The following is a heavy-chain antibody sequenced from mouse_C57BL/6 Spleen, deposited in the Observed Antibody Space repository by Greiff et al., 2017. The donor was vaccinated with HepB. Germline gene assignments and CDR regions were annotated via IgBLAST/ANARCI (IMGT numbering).Heavy chain of an antibody. CDR2: IYPGDGDT. V-gene: IGHV1-82*01. Sequence: VKLMESGPELVKPGASVKISCKASGYAFSSSWMNWVKQRPGKGLEWIGRIYPGDGDTNYNGKFKGKATLTADKTSSTAYMQLSSLTSEDSAVYFCARSDYGSSLYWYFDVWGTGTTVTVSS. CDR3: ARSDYGSSLYWYFDV. D-gene: IGHD1-1*01. J-gene: IGHJ1*03. CDR1: GYAFSSSW.